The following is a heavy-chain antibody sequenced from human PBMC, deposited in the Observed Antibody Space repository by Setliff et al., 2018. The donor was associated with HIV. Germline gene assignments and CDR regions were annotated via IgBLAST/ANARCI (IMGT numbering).Heavy chain of an antibody. CDR2: ISGSGSII. J-gene: IGHJ4*02. CDR3: ARDLRSSHGSPNYFDY. CDR1: GFTFGSYD. D-gene: IGHD2-15*01. Sequence: PGGSLRLSCAASGFTFGSYDMNWVRQAPGKGLEWVSYISGSGSIIYYADSVKGRFTISRDNAKNSLYLEMNSLRAEETAVYYCARDLRSSHGSPNYFDYWGRGALVTVSS. V-gene: IGHV3-48*03.